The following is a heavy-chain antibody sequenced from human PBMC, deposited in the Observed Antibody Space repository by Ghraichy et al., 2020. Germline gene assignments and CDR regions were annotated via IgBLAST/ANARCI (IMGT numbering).Heavy chain of an antibody. V-gene: IGHV4-31*03. D-gene: IGHD3-9*01. CDR3: ARDPGHYDILTGSWNLLGYFDY. J-gene: IGHJ4*02. Sequence: SETLSLTCTVSGGSISSGGYYWSWIRQHPGKGLEWIGYIYYSGSTYYNPSLKSRVTISVDTSKNQFSLKLSSVTAADTAVYYCARDPGHYDILTGSWNLLGYFDYWGQGTLVTVSS. CDR1: GGSISSGGYY. CDR2: IYYSGST.